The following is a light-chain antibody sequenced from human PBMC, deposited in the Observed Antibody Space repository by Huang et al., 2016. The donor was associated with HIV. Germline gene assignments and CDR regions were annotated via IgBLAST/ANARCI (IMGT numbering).Light chain of an antibody. CDR3: QQRSNWLT. V-gene: IGKV3-11*01. J-gene: IGKJ4*01. CDR1: QSVSSY. Sequence: EIVLTQSPATLSLSPGERATLSCRASQSVSSYLAWYQQQPGQAPRLLIYDASNKTSGIPAMFSSSGSGADFTLTISSLDPEDFAFYYCQQRSNWLTFGGGTKVEIK. CDR2: DAS.